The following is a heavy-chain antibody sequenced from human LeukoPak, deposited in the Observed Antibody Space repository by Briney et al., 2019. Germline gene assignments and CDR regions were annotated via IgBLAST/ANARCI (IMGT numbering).Heavy chain of an antibody. D-gene: IGHD3-16*01. CDR3: ARDYRGEYWFDP. J-gene: IGHJ5*02. CDR2: ISAYNGNT. Sequence: ASVTVSCEASGYTFTSYGISWVRQAPGQGLEWMGWISAYNGNTNYAQKLQGRVTMTTDTSTSTAYMELRSLRSDDTAVYYCARDYRGEYWFDPWGQGTLVTVSS. CDR1: GYTFTSYG. V-gene: IGHV1-18*01.